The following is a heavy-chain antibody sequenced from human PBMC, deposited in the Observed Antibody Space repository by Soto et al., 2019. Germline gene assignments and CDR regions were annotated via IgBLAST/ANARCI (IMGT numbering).Heavy chain of an antibody. CDR1: GFPFHNYG. CDR2: ISFDGTTH. J-gene: IGHJ4*02. V-gene: IGHV3-30*18. CDR3: AKDSKYYYNTLPRAYFDS. D-gene: IGHD3-22*01. Sequence: PGESLKISCAASGFPFHNYGMSWVRQAPGKGLEWVALISFDGTTHLYADSVKGRFTISRDNSKNTLFLQINGLRVEDTAVYFCAKDSKYYYNTLPRAYFDSWGQGTPVTVSS.